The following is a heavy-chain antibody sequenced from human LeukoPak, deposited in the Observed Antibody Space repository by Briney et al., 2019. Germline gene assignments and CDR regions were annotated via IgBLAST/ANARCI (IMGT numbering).Heavy chain of an antibody. Sequence: SETLSLTCTVSGGSNSSGSYYWSWIRQPAVKGLEWIGRIYTSGSTNYNPSLKSRVTILVDTSKNQFSLKLSYVTAADTAVYYCAREYGDYEYYFDYWGQGTLVTVSS. CDR1: GGSNSSGSYY. CDR3: AREYGDYEYYFDY. V-gene: IGHV4-61*02. J-gene: IGHJ4*02. D-gene: IGHD4-17*01. CDR2: IYTSGST.